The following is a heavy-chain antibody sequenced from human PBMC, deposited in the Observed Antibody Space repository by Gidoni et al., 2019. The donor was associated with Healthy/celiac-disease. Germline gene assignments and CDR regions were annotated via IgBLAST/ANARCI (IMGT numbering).Heavy chain of an antibody. CDR3: TRVAVAGPHFDY. D-gene: IGHD6-19*01. CDR1: GFTFSGSA. J-gene: IGHJ4*02. V-gene: IGHV3-73*02. CDR2: IRSKANSYAT. Sequence: EVQLVESGGGLVQPGGSLKLSCAAAGFTFSGSAMHWVRQASGKGLVWVGRIRSKANSYATAYAASVKGRFTISRDDSKNTAYLQMNSLKTEDTAVYYCTRVAVAGPHFDYWGQGTLVTVSS.